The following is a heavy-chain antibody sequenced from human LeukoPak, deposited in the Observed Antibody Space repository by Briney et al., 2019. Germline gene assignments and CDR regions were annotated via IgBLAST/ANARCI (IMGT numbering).Heavy chain of an antibody. CDR3: ARVAVAGLPYFDY. V-gene: IGHV4-59*08. CDR1: GGSISSYY. D-gene: IGHD6-19*01. Sequence: PSETLSLTCTVSGGSISSYYWSWIRQPPGKGLEWIGYIYYSGSTNYNPSLKSRVTISVDTSKNQFSLKLSSVTAADTAVYYCARVAVAGLPYFDYWGQGTLVTVSS. CDR2: IYYSGST. J-gene: IGHJ4*02.